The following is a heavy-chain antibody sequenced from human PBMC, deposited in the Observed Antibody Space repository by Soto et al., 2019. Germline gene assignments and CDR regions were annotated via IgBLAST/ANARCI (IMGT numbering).Heavy chain of an antibody. V-gene: IGHV1-69*01. CDR3: ARDPRSITGTTSSEDFQH. CDR1: GGTFSGYA. Sequence: QAQLMQSGAEVKKPGSSVKVSCKASGGTFSGYAINWVRQAPGQGLEWMGGIIPLLGITDYVQKFQGRITIAADESTGTAYMDLRGRRSEDTAVYYCARDPRSITGTTSSEDFQHWGQGTLVSVSS. CDR2: IIPLLGIT. J-gene: IGHJ1*01. D-gene: IGHD1-20*01.